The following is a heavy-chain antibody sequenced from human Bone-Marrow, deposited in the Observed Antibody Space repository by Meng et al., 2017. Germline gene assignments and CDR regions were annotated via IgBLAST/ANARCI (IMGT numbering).Heavy chain of an antibody. Sequence: GESLKISCAASGFTFDDYGMSWVRQAPGKGLEWVSGINWNGGSTGYADSVKGRFTISRDNSKNTLYLQMNSLRAEDTAVYYCASPGDSSGWFPFDYWGQGTLVTVSS. J-gene: IGHJ4*02. V-gene: IGHV3-20*04. CDR2: INWNGGST. CDR1: GFTFDDYG. CDR3: ASPGDSSGWFPFDY. D-gene: IGHD6-19*01.